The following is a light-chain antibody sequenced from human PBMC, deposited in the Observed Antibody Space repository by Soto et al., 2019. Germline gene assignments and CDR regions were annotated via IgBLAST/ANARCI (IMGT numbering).Light chain of an antibody. Sequence: QCALTQPAYLSVAAGEGITIPCTGTSSDVDGHNYVSWYQQQPGKAPKLILDDVSDRPSGVSSRFSGSRSGNSASLTISGLQAEEEADYHCSSYTRGSFVFGTGTKVTV. CDR2: DVS. CDR3: SSYTRGSFV. CDR1: SSDVDGHNY. J-gene: IGLJ1*01. V-gene: IGLV2-14*03.